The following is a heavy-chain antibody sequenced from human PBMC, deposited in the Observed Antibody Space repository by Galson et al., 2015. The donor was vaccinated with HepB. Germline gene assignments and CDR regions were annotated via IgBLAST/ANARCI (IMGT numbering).Heavy chain of an antibody. CDR2: VSQTLLIE. Sequence: SVKVSCKASGVTFSSYSINWVRQAPGQGLEWMGRVSQTLLIEYYAQTFQGRVTITADKSTSTAHLELTSLSSEDTAVYYCARDSGLGGGFYNVMDVWGQGTTVTVSS. CDR3: ARDSGLGGGFYNVMDV. V-gene: IGHV1-69*04. CDR1: GVTFSSYS. J-gene: IGHJ6*02. D-gene: IGHD3-10*01.